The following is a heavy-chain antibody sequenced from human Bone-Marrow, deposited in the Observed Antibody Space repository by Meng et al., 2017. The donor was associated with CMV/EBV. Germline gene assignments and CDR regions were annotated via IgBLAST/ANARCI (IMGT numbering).Heavy chain of an antibody. J-gene: IGHJ4*02. V-gene: IGHV1-2*02. CDR1: GYTFTGYY. CDR3: ARVGYCSSTSCYTVSNYYFDY. D-gene: IGHD2-2*02. CDR2: INPNSGGT. Sequence: ASVKVSCKASGYTFTGYYMHWVRQAPGQGLEWMGWINPNSGGTNYAQKFQGRVTMTRDTSISTAYMELSRLRSDDTAVYYCARVGYCSSTSCYTVSNYYFDYWGQGTLVTVSS.